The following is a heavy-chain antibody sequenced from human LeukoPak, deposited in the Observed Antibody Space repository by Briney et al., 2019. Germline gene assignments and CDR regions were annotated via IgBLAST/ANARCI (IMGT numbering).Heavy chain of an antibody. D-gene: IGHD5-18*01. J-gene: IGHJ6*03. V-gene: IGHV4-59*01. CDR3: ARGDVDTAMPDYYYYYYMDV. CDR1: GGPISSYY. CDR2: IYYSGST. Sequence: SEALSLTCTVSGGPISSYYWSWIRQPPGKGLEWIGYIYYSGSTNYNPSLKSRVTISVDTSKNQFSLKLSSVTAADTAVYYCARGDVDTAMPDYYYYYYMDVWXKGTTVTVSS.